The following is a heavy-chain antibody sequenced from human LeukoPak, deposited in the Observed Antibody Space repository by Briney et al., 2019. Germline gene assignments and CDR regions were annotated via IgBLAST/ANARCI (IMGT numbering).Heavy chain of an antibody. CDR3: ARDMNDFWSGYQTAFDI. Sequence: PGGPLRLPCAPLVFPFSSYSINWGRQAPRKRLEWVSSISSISSYPYYADSVKGRFPISTDNANNSLYLQMNSLTPDDTALFYGARDMNDFWSGYQTAFDIWGQGTMFTVSS. D-gene: IGHD3-3*01. J-gene: IGHJ3*02. CDR2: ISSISSYP. CDR1: VFPFSSYS. V-gene: IGHV3-21*01.